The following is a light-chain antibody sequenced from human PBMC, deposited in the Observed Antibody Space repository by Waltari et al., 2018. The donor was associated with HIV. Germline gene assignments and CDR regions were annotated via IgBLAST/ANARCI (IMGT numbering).Light chain of an antibody. CDR3: QHSYTNAPYT. CDR1: QGICQY. V-gene: IGKV1-39*01. Sequence: DIQLTQSPSSLSASVGDRVTLTCRASQGICQYLNWYQQKPGKAPKLLISAASNLQSGIPSRFSGGGAGTDFTLTITSLQPEDFATYYCQHSYTNAPYTFGQGTKLEIK. J-gene: IGKJ2*01. CDR2: AAS.